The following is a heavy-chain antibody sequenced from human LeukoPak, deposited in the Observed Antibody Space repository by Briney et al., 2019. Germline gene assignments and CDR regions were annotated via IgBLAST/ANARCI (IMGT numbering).Heavy chain of an antibody. J-gene: IGHJ3*02. CDR3: AKDSYGGSGSYYLYSFDM. CDR2: ISWNGGSI. CDR1: GFTFDDYA. D-gene: IGHD3-10*01. Sequence: GGSLRLSCAASGFTFDDYAMHWVRQPPGKGLEWVSGISWNGGSIGYADSVKGRFTVSRDNAKNSLYLQMSSLRVEDTAFYYCAKDSYGGSGSYYLYSFDMWGQGTMVTVSS. V-gene: IGHV3-9*01.